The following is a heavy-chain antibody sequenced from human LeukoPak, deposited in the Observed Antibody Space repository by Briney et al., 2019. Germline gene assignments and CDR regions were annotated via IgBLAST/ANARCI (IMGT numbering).Heavy chain of an antibody. CDR3: ARGAVVRGVHDAFDI. CDR1: GGSISSSSYY. J-gene: IGHJ3*02. V-gene: IGHV4-39*07. CDR2: IYYSGST. Sequence: SETLSLTCTVSGGSISSSSYYWGWIRQPPGKGLEWIGSIYYSGSTYYNPSLKSRVTISVDTSKNQFSLKLSSVTAADTAVYYCARGAVVRGVHDAFDIWGQGTMVTVSS. D-gene: IGHD3-10*01.